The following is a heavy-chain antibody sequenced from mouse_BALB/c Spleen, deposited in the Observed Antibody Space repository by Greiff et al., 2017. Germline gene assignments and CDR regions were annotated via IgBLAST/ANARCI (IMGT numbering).Heavy chain of an antibody. J-gene: IGHJ1*01. CDR2: IYPGGGYT. CDR1: GYTFTNYW. D-gene: IGHD1-2*01. Sequence: QVQLQQSGAELVRPGTSVKISCKASGYTFTNYWLGWVKQRPGHGLEWIGDIYPGGGYTNYNEKFKGKATLTADTSSSTAYMQLSSLTSEDSAVYYCARWRMALITTATDWYFDVWGAGTTVTVSS. CDR3: ARWRMALITTATDWYFDV. V-gene: IGHV1-63*02.